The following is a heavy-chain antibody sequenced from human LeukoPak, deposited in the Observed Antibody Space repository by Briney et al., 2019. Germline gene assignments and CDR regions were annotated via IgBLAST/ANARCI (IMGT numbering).Heavy chain of an antibody. D-gene: IGHD2-21*01. J-gene: IGHJ4*02. CDR2: IGGGGFNT. CDR3: AKDNFGLVPYCFDS. Sequence: GGALRLYCVASGFTFTDYAMSWVRQAPGKGLEWVSSIGGGGFNTHYADSVKARFSISRDTSTNTLYLKMNNLRADDYALYYWAKDNFGLVPYCFDSWGQGTLVTVSS. CDR1: GFTFTDYA. V-gene: IGHV3-23*01.